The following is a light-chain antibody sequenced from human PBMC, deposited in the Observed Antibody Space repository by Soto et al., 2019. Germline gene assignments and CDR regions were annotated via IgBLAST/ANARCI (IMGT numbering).Light chain of an antibody. CDR3: CSYGGYFWV. Sequence: QSALTQPASVSGSPGQSITISCTGTSSDVGGYNYVSWYQQHPGKAPKLMIYEVSNRPSGVSNRFSASKSGNTASLTISGLQAEDEADYYCCSYGGYFWVFGGGTKLTVL. J-gene: IGLJ3*02. CDR2: EVS. CDR1: SSDVGGYNY. V-gene: IGLV2-14*01.